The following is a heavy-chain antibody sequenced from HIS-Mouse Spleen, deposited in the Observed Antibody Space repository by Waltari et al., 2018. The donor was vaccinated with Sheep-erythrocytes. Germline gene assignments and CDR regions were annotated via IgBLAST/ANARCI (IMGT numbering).Heavy chain of an antibody. V-gene: IGHV5-51*03. CDR1: GYSCISHW. J-gene: IGHJ3*02. CDR3: ARRTYYDFWSGYYTDAFDI. D-gene: IGHD3-3*01. CDR2: TYPGDSDT. Sequence: VQLWQSGAGVKKPGESLRIYCRGAGYSCISHWLGWVRQMPGKGLEWMGITYPGDSDTRYRPSFQGHVPISAAKSISTAYLQWSSLKASDTAMYYCARRTYYDFWSGYYTDAFDIWGQGTMVTVSS.